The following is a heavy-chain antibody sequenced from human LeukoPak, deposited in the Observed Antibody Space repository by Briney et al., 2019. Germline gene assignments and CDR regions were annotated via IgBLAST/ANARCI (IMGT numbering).Heavy chain of an antibody. Sequence: RPGRSLRLSCAASGFTFSGYDMHWVRQAPGKGLGWVAVTPHSGTNKYYPDSVKGRFTISRDNSKNTLYLQMNSLRTEDTAMYYCARGNPGGLDPWGQGTLVTVSS. V-gene: IGHV3-30-3*01. CDR1: GFTFSGYD. J-gene: IGHJ5*02. CDR3: ARGNPGGLDP. D-gene: IGHD2/OR15-2a*01. CDR2: TPHSGTNK.